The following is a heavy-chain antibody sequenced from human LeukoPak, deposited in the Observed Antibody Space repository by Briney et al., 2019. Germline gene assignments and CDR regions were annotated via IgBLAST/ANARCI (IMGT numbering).Heavy chain of an antibody. J-gene: IGHJ4*02. V-gene: IGHV3-48*03. CDR3: ARRGPPDFDY. CDR1: GFMFSNYD. CDR2: VRTSGETT. Sequence: PGGSLRLSCVASGFMFSNYDMKWVRQAPGKGLEWISCVRTSGETTYCADSVKGRFSISRDNAQNSLYLQMISLRVEDTAVYYCARRGPPDFDYWGQGTLVTVSS.